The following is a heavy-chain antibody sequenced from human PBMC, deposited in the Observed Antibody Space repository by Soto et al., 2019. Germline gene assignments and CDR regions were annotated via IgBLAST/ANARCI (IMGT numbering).Heavy chain of an antibody. CDR1: GGTFSSYA. Sequence: GASVKVSCKASGGTFSSYAISWVRQAPGQGLEWMGGIIPIFGTANYAQKFQGRVTITADESTSTAYMELSSLRSEDTAVYYCARDYDFWSGYYDYGVDVWGQGTTVTVSS. V-gene: IGHV1-69*13. CDR3: ARDYDFWSGYYDYGVDV. D-gene: IGHD3-3*01. J-gene: IGHJ6*02. CDR2: IIPIFGTA.